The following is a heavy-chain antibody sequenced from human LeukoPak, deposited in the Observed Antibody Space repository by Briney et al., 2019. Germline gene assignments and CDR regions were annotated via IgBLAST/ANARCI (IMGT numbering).Heavy chain of an antibody. CDR2: IIPILGIA. V-gene: IGHV1-69*04. D-gene: IGHD6-19*01. CDR1: GGTFSSYA. CDR3: ARDVGSGDYYYGMDV. J-gene: IGHJ6*02. Sequence: ASVKVSCKASGGTFSSYAISWVRQAPGQGLEWMGRIIPILGIANYARKFQGRVTITADKSTSTAYMELSSLRSEDTAVYYCARDVGSGDYYYGMDVWGQGTTVTVSS.